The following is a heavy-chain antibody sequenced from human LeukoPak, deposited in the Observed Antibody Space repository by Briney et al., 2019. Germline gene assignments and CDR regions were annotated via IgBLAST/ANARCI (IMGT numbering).Heavy chain of an antibody. V-gene: IGHV5-51*01. CDR1: GYSFTSYW. CDR3: ARQHCSSTSCYNYGLDV. Sequence: GESLKISCKGSGYSFTSYWVGWVRQMPGKGLEWMGMIYPGDSDTRYSPSFQGQVTISADKSISTAYLQWTSLKASDTAMYYCARQHCSSTSCYNYGLDVWGQGTTVTVSS. CDR2: IYPGDSDT. J-gene: IGHJ6*02. D-gene: IGHD2-2*02.